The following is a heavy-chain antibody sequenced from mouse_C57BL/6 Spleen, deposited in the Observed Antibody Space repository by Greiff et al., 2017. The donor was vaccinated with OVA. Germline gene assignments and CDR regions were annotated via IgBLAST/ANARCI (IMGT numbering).Heavy chain of an antibody. CDR3: ARGYYYGSSPFAY. D-gene: IGHD1-1*01. V-gene: IGHV1-59*01. CDR2: IDPSDSYT. CDR1: GYTFTSYW. J-gene: IGHJ3*01. Sequence: VQLQQSGAELVRPGTSVKLSCKASGYTFTSYWMHWVQQRPGQGLEWIGVIDPSDSYTNYNQKFKGKATLTVDTSSSTAYMQLSSLTSEDSAVYYCARGYYYGSSPFAYWGQGTLVTVSA.